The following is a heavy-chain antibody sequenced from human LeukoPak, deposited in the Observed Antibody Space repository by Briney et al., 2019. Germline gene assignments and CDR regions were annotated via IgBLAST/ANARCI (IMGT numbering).Heavy chain of an antibody. CDR2: IYYSGST. J-gene: IGHJ4*02. D-gene: IGHD3-22*01. Sequence: SETLSLTCTVSGGSISSSSYYWGWIRQPPGKGLEWIGSIYYSGSTYYNPSLKSRVTISVDTSKNQFSLKLSSVTAADTAVYYCARGGGYDSSGSVDYWGQGTLVTVSS. CDR1: GGSISSSSYY. CDR3: ARGGGYDSSGSVDY. V-gene: IGHV4-39*01.